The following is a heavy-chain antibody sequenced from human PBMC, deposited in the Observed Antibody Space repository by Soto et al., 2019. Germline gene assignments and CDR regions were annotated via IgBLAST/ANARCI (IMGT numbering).Heavy chain of an antibody. Sequence: GSLRLSCVGSGFTFSMFAMSWVRQAPGKGLEWISSISGSGGSTYYADSVKGRFTVSRDNSKTTVFLQMNSLRTEDTAVYFCAKERNFWSGTAGFDSWGQGSPVTVSS. CDR1: GFTFSMFA. CDR2: ISGSGGST. D-gene: IGHD3-3*01. V-gene: IGHV3-23*01. CDR3: AKERNFWSGTAGFDS. J-gene: IGHJ5*01.